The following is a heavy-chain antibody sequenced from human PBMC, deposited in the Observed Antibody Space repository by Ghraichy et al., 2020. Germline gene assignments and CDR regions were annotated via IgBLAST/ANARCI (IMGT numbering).Heavy chain of an antibody. V-gene: IGHV1-69*13. CDR2: IIPIFGTA. CDR3: ARDIPAPTTVPYYYYGMDV. D-gene: IGHD4-17*01. CDR1: GGTFSSYA. J-gene: IGHJ6*02. Sequence: ASVKVSCKASGGTFSSYAISWVRQAPGQGLEWMGGIIPIFGTANYAQKFQGRVTITADESTSTAYMELSSLRSEDTAVYYCARDIPAPTTVPYYYYGMDVWGQGTTVTVSS.